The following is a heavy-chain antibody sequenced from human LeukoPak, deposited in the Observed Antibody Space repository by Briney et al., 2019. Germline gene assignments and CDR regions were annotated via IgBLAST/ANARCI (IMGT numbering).Heavy chain of an antibody. D-gene: IGHD2-15*01. Sequence: PSETLSLTCAVYGGSFSGYYWSWIRQPPGKGLEWIGEINHSGSTNYNPSLKSRVTISVDTSKNQFSLKLSSVTAADTAVYYCARQELVVVAAIETRFDYWGQGTLVTVSS. V-gene: IGHV4-34*01. CDR3: ARQELVVVAAIETRFDY. J-gene: IGHJ4*02. CDR2: INHSGST. CDR1: GGSFSGYY.